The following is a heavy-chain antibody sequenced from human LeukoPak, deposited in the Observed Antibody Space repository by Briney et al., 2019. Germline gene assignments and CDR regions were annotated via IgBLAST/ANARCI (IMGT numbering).Heavy chain of an antibody. Sequence: SETLSLTCSVSGGSISGYYWSWIRQPPGKGLEWIGEINHSGSTNYNPSLKSRVTISVDTSKNQFSLKLSSVTAADTAVYYCARDLSVVPAATEPNWFDPWGQGTLVTVSS. CDR1: GGSISGYY. D-gene: IGHD2-2*01. CDR2: INHSGST. V-gene: IGHV4-34*01. J-gene: IGHJ5*02. CDR3: ARDLSVVPAATEPNWFDP.